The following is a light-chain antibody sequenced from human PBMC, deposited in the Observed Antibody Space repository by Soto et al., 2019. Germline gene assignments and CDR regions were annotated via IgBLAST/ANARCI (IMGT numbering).Light chain of an antibody. CDR1: QGINNH. CDR2: KTS. Sequence: DIKMTQSPSSLSASVGDIFTITCQASQGINNHLNWYQQKPGKAPKLLIYKTSNLESGVPSRFSGSGSGTEFSLTISSLQPDDFATYYCQQYKSFSLTFAGGTKVDIK. V-gene: IGKV1-5*03. J-gene: IGKJ4*01. CDR3: QQYKSFSLT.